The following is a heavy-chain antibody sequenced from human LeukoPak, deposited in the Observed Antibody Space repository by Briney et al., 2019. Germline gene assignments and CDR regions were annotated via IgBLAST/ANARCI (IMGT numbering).Heavy chain of an antibody. CDR3: ARGLDNYYGSGSYDY. D-gene: IGHD3-10*01. Sequence: SQTLSLTCDISGDSVSSNIAAWNWIRQSPSRGLEWLGRTYYRSKWYNDYAVSVKSRIAINSDTSNNQFSLHLNSVTPEDTAVYYCARGLDNYYGSGSYDYWGQGTLVTVSS. V-gene: IGHV6-1*01. CDR1: GDSVSSNIAA. J-gene: IGHJ4*02. CDR2: TYYRSKWYN.